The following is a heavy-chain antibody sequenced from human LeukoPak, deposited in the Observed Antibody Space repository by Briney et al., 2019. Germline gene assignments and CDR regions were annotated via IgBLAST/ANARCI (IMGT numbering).Heavy chain of an antibody. V-gene: IGHV3-72*01. Sequence: PGGSLRLSCAASGFTFSSYAMSWVRQAPGKGLEWVGHSRNKDNSFSTEYAASVKGRFMISRDGSKNSLYLQMDSLKTEDTAVYYCTKGSGYDGGSYDSWGQGTLVTVSS. CDR1: GFTFSSYA. D-gene: IGHD5-12*01. CDR3: TKGSGYDGGSYDS. CDR2: SRNKDNSFST. J-gene: IGHJ4*02.